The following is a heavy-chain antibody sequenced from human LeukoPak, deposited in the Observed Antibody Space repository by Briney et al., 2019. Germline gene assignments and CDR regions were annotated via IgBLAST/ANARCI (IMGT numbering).Heavy chain of an antibody. V-gene: IGHV4-61*02. Sequence: PSETLSLTCTVSGGSISSGSYYWSWIRQPAGKGLEWIGRIYTSGSINYNPSLKSRVTISVDTSKNQFSLKLSSVTAADTAVYYCARDSGSLFDYWGQGTLVTVSS. CDR1: GGSISSGSYY. CDR2: IYTSGSI. J-gene: IGHJ4*02. CDR3: ARDSGSLFDY. D-gene: IGHD1-26*01.